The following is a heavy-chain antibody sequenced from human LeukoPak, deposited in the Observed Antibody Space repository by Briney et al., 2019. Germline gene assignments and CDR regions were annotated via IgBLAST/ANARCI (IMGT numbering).Heavy chain of an antibody. CDR2: IYTSGST. J-gene: IGHJ4*02. CDR1: GGSISSGSYY. Sequence: SETLSLTCTVSGGSISSGSYYWSWIRQPAGKGLEWIGRIYTSGSTNYNPSLKSRVTISVDTSKNQFSLKLSSVAAADTAVYYCARTLLGIDYGSGSYDFDYWGQGTLVTVSS. V-gene: IGHV4-61*02. D-gene: IGHD3-10*01. CDR3: ARTLLGIDYGSGSYDFDY.